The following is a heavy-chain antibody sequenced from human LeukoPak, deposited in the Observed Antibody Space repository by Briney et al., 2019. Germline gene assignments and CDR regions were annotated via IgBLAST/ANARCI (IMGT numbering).Heavy chain of an antibody. D-gene: IGHD6-19*01. J-gene: IGHJ4*02. V-gene: IGHV3-30*02. Sequence: GGSLRLSCAASGFTFSSYGMHWVRQAPGKGLEWVTFIRYDGTNEYYADSVRGRFTISRDNAKNSLYLQMNSLRAEDTAVYYCARVRRSGWELDYWGQGTLVTVSS. CDR3: ARVRRSGWELDY. CDR2: IRYDGTNE. CDR1: GFTFSSYG.